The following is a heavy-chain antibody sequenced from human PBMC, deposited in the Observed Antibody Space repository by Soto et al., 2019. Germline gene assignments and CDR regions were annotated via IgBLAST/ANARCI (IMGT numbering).Heavy chain of an antibody. CDR1: GYTFTSYG. CDR2: ISAYNGNT. V-gene: IGHV1-18*04. CDR3: ARDVVGTMVRGAYNYYYYGMDV. J-gene: IGHJ6*02. Sequence: QVQLVQSGAEVKKPGASVKVSCKASGYTFTSYGISWVRQAPGQGLEWMGWISAYNGNTNYAQKLQGRVTMTTDTSTSTAYMELRSLRSDDTAVYYCARDVVGTMVRGAYNYYYYGMDVWGQGSTVTVSS. D-gene: IGHD3-10*01.